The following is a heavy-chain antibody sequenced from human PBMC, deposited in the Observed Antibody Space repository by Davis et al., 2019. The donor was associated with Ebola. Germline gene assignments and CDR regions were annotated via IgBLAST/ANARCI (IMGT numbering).Heavy chain of an antibody. CDR1: GGSISSGGYS. Sequence: MPLETLSLTCAVSGGSISSGGYSWSWIRQPPGKGLAWIGFIYHSGNTYYNSSLKSRVTISVDMSKNQFSLRLSSVTAAATALYYCARGDIVIVPAAMVHDYYGMDVWGKGTTVTVSS. J-gene: IGHJ6*04. CDR3: ARGDIVIVPAAMVHDYYGMDV. CDR2: IYHSGNT. V-gene: IGHV4-30-2*01. D-gene: IGHD2-2*01.